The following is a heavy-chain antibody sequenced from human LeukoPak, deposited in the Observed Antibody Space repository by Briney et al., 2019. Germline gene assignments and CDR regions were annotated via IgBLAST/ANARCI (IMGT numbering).Heavy chain of an antibody. CDR3: ARPMAVTIAD. CDR1: GGSISSSSYY. V-gene: IGHV4-39*07. D-gene: IGHD4-17*01. Sequence: SETLSLTCTVSGGSISSSSYYWGWIRQPPGKGLEWIGSIYYSGSTYYNPSLKSRVTISVDTSKNQFSLKLSSVTAADTAVYYCARPMAVTIADWGQGTLVTVSS. CDR2: IYYSGST. J-gene: IGHJ4*02.